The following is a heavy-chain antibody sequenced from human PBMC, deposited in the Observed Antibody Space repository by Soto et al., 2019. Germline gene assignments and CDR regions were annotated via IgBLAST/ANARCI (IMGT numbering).Heavy chain of an antibody. J-gene: IGHJ6*02. V-gene: IGHV3-11*06. CDR2: ISSSSTYT. CDR1: GFTFSDYY. CDR3: VASGQTPHDYTVDV. Sequence: QVQLVESGGGLVKPGGSLRLSCAASGFTFSDYYMSWIRQAPGKGLEWVSYISSSSTYTNYADSVKGRFTISRDNAKNSLYLQMNSLSAEDTAVYYCVASGQTPHDYTVDVWGQGITVTVSS. D-gene: IGHD4-4*01.